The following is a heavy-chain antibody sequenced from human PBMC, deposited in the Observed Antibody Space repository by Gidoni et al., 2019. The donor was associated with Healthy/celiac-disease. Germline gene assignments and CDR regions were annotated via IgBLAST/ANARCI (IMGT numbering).Heavy chain of an antibody. CDR3: ATVALTMVRGGAVFLDY. Sequence: QVQLVQSGAEVKKPAASVKVSCKVSGYTLTELSMHWVRQAPGKGLEWMGGFDPEDGETIYAQKFQGRVTMTEDTSTDTAYMEVSSLRSEDTAVYYCATVALTMVRGGAVFLDYWGQGTLVTVSS. CDR2: FDPEDGET. CDR1: GYTLTELS. J-gene: IGHJ4*02. D-gene: IGHD3-10*01. V-gene: IGHV1-24*01.